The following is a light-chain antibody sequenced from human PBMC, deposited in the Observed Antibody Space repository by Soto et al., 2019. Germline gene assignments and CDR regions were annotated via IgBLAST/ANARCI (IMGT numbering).Light chain of an antibody. CDR3: SSYTSRNNWV. CDR2: DVS. Sequence: QPVLTQPASVSGSPGQSITISCTGTSSDIGGYNYVSWYQQHPDKAPKLVIYDVSNRPSGVSDRFSGSKSANTASLTISGLQAEDEANYYCSSYTSRNNWVFGGGTKVTVL. J-gene: IGLJ3*02. CDR1: SSDIGGYNY. V-gene: IGLV2-14*03.